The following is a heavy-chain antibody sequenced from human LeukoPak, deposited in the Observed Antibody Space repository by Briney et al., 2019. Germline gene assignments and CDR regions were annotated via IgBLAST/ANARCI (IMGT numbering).Heavy chain of an antibody. CDR2: IESDGAST. CDR3: ARGYFHGSIDY. V-gene: IGHV3-74*01. D-gene: IGHD5-18*01. Sequence: GGSLRLPCAASGFTFSTYWLHWVRQAPGKGLVWVSRIESDGASTTYADSVKGRFTISRDNAKNTLYLQMNSLRAEDTAVYYCARGYFHGSIDYWGQGTLVTVSS. CDR1: GFTFSTYW. J-gene: IGHJ4*02.